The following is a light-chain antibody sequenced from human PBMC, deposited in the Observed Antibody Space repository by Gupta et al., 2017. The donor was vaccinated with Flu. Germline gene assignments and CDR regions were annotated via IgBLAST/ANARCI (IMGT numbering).Light chain of an antibody. J-gene: IGKJ4*01. Sequence: SYLSASVGERVTITCQASQDISNYLNWYQQKPGTAPKLLIYDASNLQTGVPSRFSGSGSGTDFTFTISSLQPEDIATYYCQQYDNLPPLTFGGGTKVEIK. CDR2: DAS. V-gene: IGKV1-33*01. CDR1: QDISNY. CDR3: QQYDNLPPLT.